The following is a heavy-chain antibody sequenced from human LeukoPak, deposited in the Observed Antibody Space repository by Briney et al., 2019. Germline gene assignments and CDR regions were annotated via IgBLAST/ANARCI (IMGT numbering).Heavy chain of an antibody. CDR2: INPNSGVT. D-gene: IGHD5-24*01. Sequence: GASVKLSCKASGYTFTDYLMHWVRQAPGQGLEWMGWINPNSGVTSSAQKFQGRVTMTRDTSISTAYMELTTLRSDDTAVYYCARDRNGDGFAYFDFWGQGILVTVSS. V-gene: IGHV1-2*02. CDR1: GYTFTDYL. CDR3: ARDRNGDGFAYFDF. J-gene: IGHJ4*02.